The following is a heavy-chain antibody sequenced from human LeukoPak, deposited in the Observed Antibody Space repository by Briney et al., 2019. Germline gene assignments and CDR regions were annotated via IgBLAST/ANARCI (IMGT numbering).Heavy chain of an antibody. CDR1: GYSFTSYW. J-gene: IGHJ6*03. CDR3: ARHSGGSSAPPGYYYYMDV. D-gene: IGHD6-6*01. V-gene: IGHV5-51*01. CDR2: IYPGDSDT. Sequence: VESLKISCKGSGYSFTSYWIGWVRQMPGKGLEWMGIIYPGDSDTRYSPSFQGQVTISADKSISTAYLQWSSLKASDTAMYYCARHSGGSSAPPGYYYYMDVWGKGTTVTVSS.